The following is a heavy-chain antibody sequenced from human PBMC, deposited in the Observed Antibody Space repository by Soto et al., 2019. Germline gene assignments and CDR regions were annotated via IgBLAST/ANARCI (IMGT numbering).Heavy chain of an antibody. D-gene: IGHD5-12*01. Sequence: GGSLRLSCVTSGFTFSKYWMHWVRQAPGKGLVWVSGISSDGNTTTYADSVKGRFTISRDNAKNTLYLQMHSLRAEDTALYYCAKLVATTPFDYWGQGTLVTVS. J-gene: IGHJ4*02. CDR3: AKLVATTPFDY. CDR2: ISSDGNTT. V-gene: IGHV3-74*01. CDR1: GFTFSKYW.